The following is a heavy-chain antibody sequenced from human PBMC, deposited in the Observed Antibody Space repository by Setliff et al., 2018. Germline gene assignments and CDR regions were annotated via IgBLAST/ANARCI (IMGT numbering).Heavy chain of an antibody. CDR3: ACLQGGGQDF. CDR2: IYSGGTT. V-gene: IGHV4-59*02. CDR1: GGSVDSYY. J-gene: IGHJ4*02. Sequence: SETLSLTCTVSGGSVDSYYWSWIRQPPGKGLELIGYIYSGGTTDSKPSPKSRVNISVDTSKNHVSLKMTSVTAADTAVYYCACLQGGGQDFWGQGTLVTVSS. D-gene: IGHD3-16*01.